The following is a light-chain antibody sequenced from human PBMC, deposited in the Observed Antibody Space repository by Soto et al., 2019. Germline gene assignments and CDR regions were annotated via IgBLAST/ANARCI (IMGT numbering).Light chain of an antibody. J-gene: IGLJ2*01. CDR3: SSYAGSKIVV. Sequence: QSALTQPPSASGSPGQSVTISCTGSSSDVGGYNYVSWYQQHPGKAPKLMIYDVSKRPSGVPDRFSGSKSGNTASLTVSGLQAEDEADYYCSSYAGSKIVVFGGGTKLTVL. V-gene: IGLV2-8*01. CDR1: SSDVGGYNY. CDR2: DVS.